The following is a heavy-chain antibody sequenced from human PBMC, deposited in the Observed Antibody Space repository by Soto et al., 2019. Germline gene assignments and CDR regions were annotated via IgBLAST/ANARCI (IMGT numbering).Heavy chain of an antibody. V-gene: IGHV1-69*13. CDR3: AGDTRYSNYYYYYLDV. D-gene: IGHD4-4*01. Sequence: ASVKVSCKASGGTFSSYAISWVRQAPGQGLEWMGGIIPIFGTANYAQKFQGRVTITADESTSTAYMELSSLRSEDTAVYYCAGDTRYSNYYYYYLDVWGKGTTVTVSS. J-gene: IGHJ6*03. CDR1: GGTFSSYA. CDR2: IIPIFGTA.